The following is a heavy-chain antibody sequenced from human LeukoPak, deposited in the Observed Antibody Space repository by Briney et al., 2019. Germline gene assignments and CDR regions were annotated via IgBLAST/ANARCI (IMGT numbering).Heavy chain of an antibody. Sequence: GGSLRLSCVASGFTFSTHAMSWVRLAPGKGLEWVSAIGGSDGSKYYADSVKGRFTISRDNSKDTLYLQMNSLRVEDTATYYCAKRDSSGSYPYYFDYWGQGTLVTVSS. V-gene: IGHV3-23*01. CDR2: IGGSDGSK. CDR1: GFTFSTHA. J-gene: IGHJ4*02. D-gene: IGHD3-22*01. CDR3: AKRDSSGSYPYYFDY.